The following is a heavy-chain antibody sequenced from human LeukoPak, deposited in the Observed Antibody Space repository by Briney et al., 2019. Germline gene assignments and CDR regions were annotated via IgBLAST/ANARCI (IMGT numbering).Heavy chain of an antibody. V-gene: IGHV3-7*01. CDR3: ARDLEGSGSFYRPSYDY. J-gene: IGHJ4*02. CDR1: GFTFRSYW. CDR2: INQDGSEK. D-gene: IGHD3-10*01. Sequence: PGGSLRLSCAASGFTFRSYWMSWVRQAPGKGLEGVANINQDGSEKYYVDSVKGRFTISRDNAKNSLYLQMNSLRAEDTAVYYCARDLEGSGSFYRPSYDYWGQGTLVTVSS.